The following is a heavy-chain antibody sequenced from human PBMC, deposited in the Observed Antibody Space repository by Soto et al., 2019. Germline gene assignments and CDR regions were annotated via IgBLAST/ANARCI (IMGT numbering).Heavy chain of an antibody. CDR1: VFTFSSYW. CDR2: IKQDGSEK. D-gene: IGHD4-17*01. V-gene: IGHV3-7*05. CDR3: AREADYGGIYFDY. Sequence: PGGSLRLSCAASVFTFSSYWMSWVRQAPGKGLEWVANIKQDGSEKYYVDSVKGRFTISRDNAKNSLYLQMNSLRAEDTAVYYCAREADYGGIYFDYWGQGTLVTVSS. J-gene: IGHJ4*02.